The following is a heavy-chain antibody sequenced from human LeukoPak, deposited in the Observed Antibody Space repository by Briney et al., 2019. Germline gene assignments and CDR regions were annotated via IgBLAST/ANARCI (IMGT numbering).Heavy chain of an antibody. J-gene: IGHJ4*02. CDR1: GGSISSYY. Sequence: SETLSLTCTVSGGSISSYYWSWIRQPPGKGLEWIGYIYYSGSTNCNPSLKSRVTISVDTSKNQFSLKLSSVTAADTAVYCCARVRMATITLDYWGQGTLVTVSS. D-gene: IGHD5-24*01. V-gene: IGHV4-59*01. CDR3: ARVRMATITLDY. CDR2: IYYSGST.